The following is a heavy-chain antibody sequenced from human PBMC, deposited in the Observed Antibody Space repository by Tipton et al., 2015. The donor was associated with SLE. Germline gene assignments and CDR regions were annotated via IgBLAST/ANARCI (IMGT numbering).Heavy chain of an antibody. CDR3: ARVSAAIFRFYVDY. CDR1: GGSISSSSYY. V-gene: IGHV4-39*07. Sequence: TLSLTCTVSGGSISSSSYYWGWIRQPPGKGLEWIGGIYYSGSTYYNPSLKSQVTISVDTSKNQFYLKLRSVTAADTAVYYCARVSAAIFRFYVDYGGQGTLVTVSA. CDR2: IYYSGST. D-gene: IGHD6-25*01. J-gene: IGHJ4*02.